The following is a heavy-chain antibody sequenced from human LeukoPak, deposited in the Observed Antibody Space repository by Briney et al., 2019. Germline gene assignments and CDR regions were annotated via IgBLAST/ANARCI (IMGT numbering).Heavy chain of an antibody. V-gene: IGHV3-48*04. J-gene: IGHJ5*02. D-gene: IGHD2-21*01. CDR3: ARVNIVVVIANWFDP. Sequence: GGSLRLSCAASGVTFSSYSMNWVRQAPGKGLEWVSYISSSSSTIYYADSVKGRFTISRDNAKNSLYLQMNSLRAEDTAVYYCARVNIVVVIANWFDPWGQGTLVTVSS. CDR1: GVTFSSYS. CDR2: ISSSSSTI.